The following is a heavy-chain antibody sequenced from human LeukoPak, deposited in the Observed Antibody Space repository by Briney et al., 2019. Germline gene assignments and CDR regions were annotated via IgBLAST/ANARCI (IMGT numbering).Heavy chain of an antibody. CDR3: ATGLPGTTGTTATDAFDI. CDR1: GYTLTELS. CDR2: FDPEDGET. Sequence: ASVKVSCKVSGYTLTELSMHWVRQAPGKGLEWMGGFDPEDGETIYAQKFQGRVTMTEDTSTDTAYMELSSLRSEDTAVYYCATGLPGTTGTTATDAFDIWGQGTMVTVSS. J-gene: IGHJ3*02. V-gene: IGHV1-24*01. D-gene: IGHD1-1*01.